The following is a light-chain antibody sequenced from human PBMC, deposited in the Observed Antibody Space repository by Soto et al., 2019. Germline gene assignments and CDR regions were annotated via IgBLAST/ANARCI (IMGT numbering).Light chain of an antibody. J-gene: IGLJ1*01. CDR1: SSDVGGYNY. CDR2: DVS. CDR3: SSYTDSSPFV. V-gene: IGLV2-14*01. Sequence: QSALTQPSSLSGSPGQSITISRTGTSSDVGGYNYVSWYQQHPGKAPKLMIYDVSNWPSGVSNRFSGSKSGNTASLTISGLQAEDEADYYCSSYTDSSPFVFGTGTKVTVL.